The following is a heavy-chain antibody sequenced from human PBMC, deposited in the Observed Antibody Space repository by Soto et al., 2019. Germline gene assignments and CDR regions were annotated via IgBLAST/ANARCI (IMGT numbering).Heavy chain of an antibody. V-gene: IGHV5-51*01. Sequence: PGESLKISCKGSGYSFTSYWIGWVRQMPGKGLEWMGIIYPGDSETRYSPSFQGQVTISVDKSISTAYPQWSSLKASDTAMYYCARHVVIPAAKFYYGMDVWGQGTTVTVSS. CDR3: ARHVVIPAAKFYYGMDV. CDR1: GYSFTSYW. CDR2: IYPGDSET. D-gene: IGHD2-2*01. J-gene: IGHJ6*02.